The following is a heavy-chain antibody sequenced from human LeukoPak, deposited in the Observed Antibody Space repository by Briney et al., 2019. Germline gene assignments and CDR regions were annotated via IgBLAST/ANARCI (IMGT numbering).Heavy chain of an antibody. V-gene: IGHV3-73*01. Sequence: GSLKLPCPAPGFRLRDSAMQWVRQAAGKGMEWLGRSSRMADSYTTAYAASVTRTFTVSRDPSKNTAYLQMNSLKTADTAVYYCRAAADLNDNSGQGALGSVSS. CDR1: GFRLRDSA. J-gene: IGHJ4*02. CDR3: RAAADLNDN. CDR2: SSRMADSYTT. D-gene: IGHD2-2*01.